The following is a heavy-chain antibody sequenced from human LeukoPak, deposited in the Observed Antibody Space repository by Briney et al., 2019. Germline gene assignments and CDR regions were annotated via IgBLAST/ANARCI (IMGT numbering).Heavy chain of an antibody. Sequence: GASVKVSCKASGYTFTGYYMHWVRQAPGQGLEWMGWINPNSGGTNYAQKFQGRVTMTRDTSISTAYMELSRLRSDDTAVYYCARGEFGAAGSFVSFDYWGQGTLVTVSS. CDR1: GYTFTGYY. CDR3: ARGEFGAAGSFVSFDY. CDR2: INPNSGGT. J-gene: IGHJ4*02. D-gene: IGHD6-13*01. V-gene: IGHV1-2*02.